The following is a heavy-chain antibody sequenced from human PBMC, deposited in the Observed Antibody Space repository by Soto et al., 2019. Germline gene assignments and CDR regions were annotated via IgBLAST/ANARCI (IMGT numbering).Heavy chain of an antibody. CDR1: GYTFTSYG. Sequence: QVQLVQSGAEVKKPGASVKVSCKASGYTFTSYGISWVRQAPGQGLEWMGWISAYNGNTNYAQKRQGRVTMTTDTSTSTACMELRSLRSDVTAVYYCAGASGSSCHDYWGQGTLVTVSS. CDR3: AGASGSSCHDY. J-gene: IGHJ4*02. D-gene: IGHD6-13*01. CDR2: ISAYNGNT. V-gene: IGHV1-18*01.